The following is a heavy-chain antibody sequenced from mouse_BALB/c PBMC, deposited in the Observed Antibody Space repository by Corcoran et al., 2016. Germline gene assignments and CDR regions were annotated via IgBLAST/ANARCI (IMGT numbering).Heavy chain of an antibody. CDR2: INPYNDGT. CDR3: AREGRRGYFDV. V-gene: IGHV1S136*01. Sequence: EVQLQQSGPELVKPGASVKMSCKASGYTFTSYGMHWVKQKPGQGLEWIGYINPYNDGTKYNEKFKGKATLTSDKSSSTAYMELSSLTSEDSAVYYCAREGRRGYFDVWGAGTTVTVSS. J-gene: IGHJ1*01. CDR1: GYTFTSYG.